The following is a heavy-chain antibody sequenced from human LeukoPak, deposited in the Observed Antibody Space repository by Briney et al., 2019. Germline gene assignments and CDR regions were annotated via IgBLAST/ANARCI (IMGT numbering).Heavy chain of an antibody. CDR1: GYTFTSYD. CDR3: ARVHYSGTYFSQNYFDY. D-gene: IGHD1-26*01. V-gene: IGHV1-8*01. J-gene: IGHJ4*02. Sequence: GASVKVSCKASGYTFTSYDINWVRQATGQGLEWMGRMNPNSGNTDYAQKFQGRVTMTRNTSISTAYMELSSLRSEDTAVYYCARVHYSGTYFSQNYFDYWGQGTLATVSS. CDR2: MNPNSGNT.